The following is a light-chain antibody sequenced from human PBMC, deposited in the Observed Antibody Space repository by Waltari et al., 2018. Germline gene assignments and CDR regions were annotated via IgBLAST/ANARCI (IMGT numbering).Light chain of an antibody. Sequence: EIVLTQSPVTLSLSPGERATLSCRASQSVADYLVWYQQMAGQAPRLLIYGASNRAAGIPDRFSGSGSGTDFTLTISSLEPEDFAVYYCQQRSKWPGTFGQGTKIEIK. J-gene: IGKJ1*01. CDR2: GAS. CDR1: QSVADY. CDR3: QQRSKWPGT. V-gene: IGKV3-11*01.